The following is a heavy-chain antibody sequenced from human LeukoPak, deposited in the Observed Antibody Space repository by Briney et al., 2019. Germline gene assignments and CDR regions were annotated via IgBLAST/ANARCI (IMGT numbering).Heavy chain of an antibody. CDR1: GFTFSSYW. Sequence: PGGSLRLSCAASGFTFSSYWMHWVRQAPGKGLVWVSRVISDGSSTSYADSVKGRFTVSRDNAKNTLYLQMNSLRAEDTAVYHCARGPVAAGYYFDYWGQGTLVTVSS. J-gene: IGHJ4*02. CDR2: VISDGSST. CDR3: ARGPVAAGYYFDY. D-gene: IGHD6-25*01. V-gene: IGHV3-74*01.